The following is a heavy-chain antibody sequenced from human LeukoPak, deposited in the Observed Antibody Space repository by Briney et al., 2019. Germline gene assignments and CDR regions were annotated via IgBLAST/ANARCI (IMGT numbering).Heavy chain of an antibody. CDR1: GGSISSGGYH. Sequence: PSETLSLTCTVSGGSISSGGYHWSWIRQHPGKGLEWIGYIYYSGSTYYNPSLKSRVTISVDTSKNQFSLKLSSVTAADTAVYYCTGGNSDWFDPWGQGTLVTVSS. CDR2: IYYSGST. D-gene: IGHD4-23*01. CDR3: TGGNSDWFDP. V-gene: IGHV4-31*03. J-gene: IGHJ5*02.